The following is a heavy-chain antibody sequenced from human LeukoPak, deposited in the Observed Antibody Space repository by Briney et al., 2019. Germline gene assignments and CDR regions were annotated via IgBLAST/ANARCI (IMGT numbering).Heavy chain of an antibody. CDR2: MNPNSGNT. CDR1: GYTFTTYD. Sequence: GASVMVSSRASGYTFTTYDINWVRQATGQGLEWMGWMNPNSGNTGYSQKLQGRVTITTDTSTSTAYMQLRSLRSDATAVYYCAPEVRPTTMTLTSFDSWGQGTLVSVSS. V-gene: IGHV1-8*01. CDR3: APEVRPTTMTLTSFDS. J-gene: IGHJ4*02. D-gene: IGHD4-17*01.